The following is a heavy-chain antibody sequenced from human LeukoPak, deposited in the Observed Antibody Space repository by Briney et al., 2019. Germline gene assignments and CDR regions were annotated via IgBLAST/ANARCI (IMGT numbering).Heavy chain of an antibody. Sequence: SETLSLTCTASGGSISSYYWSWIRQPPGKGLEWIGYFYYSGSTNYNPSLKSRVTISVDTSKNQFSLKLSSVTAADTAVYYCAARTYDLHRYYYYGMDVWGQGTTVTVSS. CDR2: FYYSGST. CDR1: GGSISSYY. V-gene: IGHV4-59*01. CDR3: AARTYDLHRYYYYGMDV. D-gene: IGHD3-22*01. J-gene: IGHJ6*02.